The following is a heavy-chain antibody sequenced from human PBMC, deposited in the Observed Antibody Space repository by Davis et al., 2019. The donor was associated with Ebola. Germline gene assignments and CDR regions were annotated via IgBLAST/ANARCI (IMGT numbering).Heavy chain of an antibody. D-gene: IGHD3-10*01. Sequence: ASVKVSCKASGYTFTGYYIHWVRQAPGQGLEWMGRIIPHSGDTNSAQKFQGRVTMTRDTSISTAYMELSRLRSDDTAVYYCARLWFGEVGFDYWGQGTLVTVSS. V-gene: IGHV1-2*06. CDR1: GYTFTGYY. J-gene: IGHJ4*02. CDR2: IIPHSGDT. CDR3: ARLWFGEVGFDY.